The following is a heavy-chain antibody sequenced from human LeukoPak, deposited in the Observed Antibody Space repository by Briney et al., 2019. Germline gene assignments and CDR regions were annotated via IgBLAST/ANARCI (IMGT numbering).Heavy chain of an antibody. D-gene: IGHD4-17*01. Sequence: PSETLSLTCTVSGASISSSNYYWGWIRQPPGKGLEWIGSIYYSGSTYYNPSLKSRVTISVDTSKNQFSLKLSSVTAADTAVYYCARVQNGDYDSGWFDPWGQGTLVTVSS. CDR3: ARVQNGDYDSGWFDP. V-gene: IGHV4-39*01. CDR2: IYYSGST. CDR1: GASISSSNYY. J-gene: IGHJ5*02.